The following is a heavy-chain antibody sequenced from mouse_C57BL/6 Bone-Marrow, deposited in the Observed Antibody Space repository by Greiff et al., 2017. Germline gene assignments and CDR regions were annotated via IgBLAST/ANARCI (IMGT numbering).Heavy chain of an antibody. D-gene: IGHD1-1*01. J-gene: IGHJ2*01. CDR1: GYTFTSYW. V-gene: IGHV1-69*01. CDR3: ARGYYGSSPFYVDY. CDR2: IDPSDSYT. Sequence: VQLQQPGAELVMPGASVKLSCKASGYTFTSYWMYWVKQRPGQGLEWIGEIDPSDSYTNYNQKFKGKSTLTVDKSSSTAYMQLSSLTSEDSAVYYCARGYYGSSPFYVDYWGQGTTLTVSS.